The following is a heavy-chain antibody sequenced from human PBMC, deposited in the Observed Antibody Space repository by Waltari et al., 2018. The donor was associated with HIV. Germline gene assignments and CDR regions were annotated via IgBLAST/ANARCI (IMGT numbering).Heavy chain of an antibody. CDR1: GFTFGSLA. V-gene: IGHV3-23*04. CDR2: ISGSGDKT. J-gene: IGHJ4*02. CDR3: AKGSKGFDY. Sequence: VQLVESGGGLAQPGGSLRLSCVDSGFTFGSLAMSWVRQAPGKGMEWVSAISGSGDKTYSPDSVKGRFIISRDNSKNTWYLQMNSLRAEDTAVYYCAKGSKGFDYWGQGTLVTVSS.